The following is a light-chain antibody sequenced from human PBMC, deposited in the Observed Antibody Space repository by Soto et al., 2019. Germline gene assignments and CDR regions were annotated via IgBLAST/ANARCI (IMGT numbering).Light chain of an antibody. J-gene: IGKJ3*01. CDR1: QGISTW. CDR3: QHYTSYPFP. V-gene: IGKV1-5*01. Sequence: DIQMTQSPSTLSASVGDRVTITCRASQGISTWLAWYQQRPGEAPKVLIYDASSLESGVPSRFSGSESETEFTLTISSLQPDDFAPYYCQHYTSYPFPFGPGTKVDIK. CDR2: DAS.